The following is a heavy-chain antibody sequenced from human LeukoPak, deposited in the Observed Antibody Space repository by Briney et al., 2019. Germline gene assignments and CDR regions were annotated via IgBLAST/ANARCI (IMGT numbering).Heavy chain of an antibody. Sequence: PSETLSLTRTVSGGSISSGDYYWSWIRQPPGKGLEWVGYIYYSGSTYYNPSLKSRVTISVDTSKNQFSLKLSSVTAADTAVYYCARAISLPYGDYPSYNWFDPWGQGTLVTVSS. CDR3: ARAISLPYGDYPSYNWFDP. D-gene: IGHD4-17*01. J-gene: IGHJ5*02. CDR1: GGSISSGDYY. CDR2: IYYSGST. V-gene: IGHV4-30-4*01.